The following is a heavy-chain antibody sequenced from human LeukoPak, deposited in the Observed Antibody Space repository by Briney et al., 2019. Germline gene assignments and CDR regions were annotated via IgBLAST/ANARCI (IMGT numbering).Heavy chain of an antibody. J-gene: IGHJ6*02. Sequence: SETLSLTCTVSGGSISSYYWNWIRQPAGKGLEWIGRIHTSGGTNYNPSLKSRVTMSVDTSKNQFSLKLSSVTAADTAVYYCASTYCSGGSCYSELYYGMDVWGQGTTVTVSS. CDR2: IHTSGGT. V-gene: IGHV4-4*07. CDR1: GGSISSYY. CDR3: ASTYCSGGSCYSELYYGMDV. D-gene: IGHD2-15*01.